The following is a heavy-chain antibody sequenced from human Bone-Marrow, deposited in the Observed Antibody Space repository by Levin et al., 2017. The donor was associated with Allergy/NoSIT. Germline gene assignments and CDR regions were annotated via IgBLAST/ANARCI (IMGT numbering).Heavy chain of an antibody. Sequence: AGGSLRLSCAASGFTFSDYWMSWVRQAPGKGLEWVANIKEDGREKQYVDSVKGRFTISRDNAKNSLYLQMNSLRAEDTAVYHCARDTFIAEAGQDYWGQGTLVTVSS. V-gene: IGHV3-7*01. D-gene: IGHD6-13*01. CDR3: ARDTFIAEAGQDY. J-gene: IGHJ4*02. CDR2: IKEDGREK. CDR1: GFTFSDYW.